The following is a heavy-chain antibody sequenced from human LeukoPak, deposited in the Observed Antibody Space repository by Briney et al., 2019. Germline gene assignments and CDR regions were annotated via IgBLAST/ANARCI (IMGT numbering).Heavy chain of an antibody. D-gene: IGHD4-17*01. CDR1: GGTFSSYA. CDR2: IIPIFGTA. J-gene: IGHJ4*02. CDR3: ARALLNDYGDYGEIDY. V-gene: IGHV1-69*13. Sequence: SVKVSCKASGGTFSSYAISWVRQAPGQGLEWMGGIIPIFGTANYAQKFQGRVTITADESTSTAYMELSSLRSEDTAVYYCARALLNDYGDYGEIDYWGQGTLVTVSS.